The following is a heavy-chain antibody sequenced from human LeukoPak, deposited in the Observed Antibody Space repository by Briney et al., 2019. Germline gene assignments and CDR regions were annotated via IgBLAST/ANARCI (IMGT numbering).Heavy chain of an antibody. CDR2: IIPIFGTA. CDR1: GGTFSSYA. CDR3: ASTYCTNGVCYAGPFDY. D-gene: IGHD2-8*01. V-gene: IGHV1-69*05. Sequence: GASVKVSCKASGGTFSSYAISWVRQAPGQGLEWMGGIIPIFGTANYAQKFQGRVTITTDESTSTAYMELSSLRSEDTAVYYCASTYCTNGVCYAGPFDYWGQGTLGTVSS. J-gene: IGHJ4*02.